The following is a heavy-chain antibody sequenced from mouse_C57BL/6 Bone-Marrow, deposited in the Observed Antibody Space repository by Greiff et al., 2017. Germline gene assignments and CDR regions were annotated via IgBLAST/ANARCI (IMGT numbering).Heavy chain of an antibody. CDR3: AACDYDAY. J-gene: IGHJ3*01. CDR2: IDPSDSYT. V-gene: IGHV1-69*01. D-gene: IGHD2-4*01. CDR1: GYTFTSYW. Sequence: QVQLQQPGAELVMPGASVKLSCKASGYTFTSYWMHWVKQRPGQGLEWIGEIDPSDSYTNYNQKFKGKSTLTVDKSSSTAYMQLSSLTSEDSAVYYCAACDYDAYWGQGTLVTVSA.